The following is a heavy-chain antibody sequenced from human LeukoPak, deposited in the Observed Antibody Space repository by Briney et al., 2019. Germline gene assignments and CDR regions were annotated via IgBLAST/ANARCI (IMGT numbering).Heavy chain of an antibody. CDR1: GLRFNIAW. J-gene: IGHJ4*02. D-gene: IGHD1-14*01. V-gene: IGHV3-21*01. Sequence: GGSLRLSCAASGLRFNIAWMNWVRQAPGKGLEWVSSISSSSSFIYYADSVKGRFTISRDNAKNSLYLQMNSLRAEDTAVYYCARGSNPDYWGQGTLVTVSS. CDR2: ISSSSSFI. CDR3: ARGSNPDY.